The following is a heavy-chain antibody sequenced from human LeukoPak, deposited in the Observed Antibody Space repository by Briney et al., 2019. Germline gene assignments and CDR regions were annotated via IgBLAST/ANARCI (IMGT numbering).Heavy chain of an antibody. D-gene: IGHD1-26*01. CDR1: GFTFSSYS. CDR3: ARGTTAIVGATYGVDY. J-gene: IGHJ4*02. Sequence: SGGSLRLSCAASGFTFSSYSMNWVRQAPGKGLEWVSYISSSSSTIYYADSVKGRFTISRDNAKNSLYLQMNSLRAEDTAVYYCARGTTAIVGATYGVDYWGQGTLVTVSS. V-gene: IGHV3-48*01. CDR2: ISSSSSTI.